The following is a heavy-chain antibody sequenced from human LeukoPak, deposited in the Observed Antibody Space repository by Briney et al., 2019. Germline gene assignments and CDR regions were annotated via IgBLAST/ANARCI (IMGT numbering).Heavy chain of an antibody. J-gene: IGHJ4*02. Sequence: ASVTVSCKASGYTFTSYSITWVPQAPGQGLEWMGWISSFNGNTNYAQKLQGRVTMATDTSTSTAYMELRSLRSDDTAVYYCARYEYYDSIGYYDYWGQGTLVTVSS. D-gene: IGHD3-22*01. CDR1: GYTFTSYS. CDR3: ARYEYYDSIGYYDY. V-gene: IGHV1-18*01. CDR2: ISSFNGNT.